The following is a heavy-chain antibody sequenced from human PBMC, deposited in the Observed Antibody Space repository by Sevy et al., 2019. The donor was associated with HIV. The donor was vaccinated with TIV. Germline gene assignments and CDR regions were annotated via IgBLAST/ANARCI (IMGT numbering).Heavy chain of an antibody. V-gene: IGHV3-30*18. CDR3: AKEHSGYDYDD. Sequence: GGSLRLSCAASGFTFSSYGMHWVRQAPGKGLEWVAVISYDGSNKYYADSVKGRFTISRDNSKNTLYLQMNSLRAEDTGVYYCAKEHSGYDYDDWGQVTLVTVSS. D-gene: IGHD5-12*01. J-gene: IGHJ4*02. CDR1: GFTFSSYG. CDR2: ISYDGSNK.